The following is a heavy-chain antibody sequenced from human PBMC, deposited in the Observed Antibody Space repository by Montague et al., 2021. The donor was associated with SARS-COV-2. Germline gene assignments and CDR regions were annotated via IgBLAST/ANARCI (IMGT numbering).Heavy chain of an antibody. Sequence: SETLSLTCAVYGGSFSGYYWSWIRQPPGKGLEWIGEINHSGSINYNPSLKSRVTISVDTSKNQFSLKLSSVTAADTAVYYCARVPGYYDSSGYYFDAFDIWGQGKMVTVSS. CDR2: INHSGSI. CDR3: ARVPGYYDSSGYYFDAFDI. D-gene: IGHD3-22*01. J-gene: IGHJ3*02. V-gene: IGHV4-34*01. CDR1: GGSFSGYY.